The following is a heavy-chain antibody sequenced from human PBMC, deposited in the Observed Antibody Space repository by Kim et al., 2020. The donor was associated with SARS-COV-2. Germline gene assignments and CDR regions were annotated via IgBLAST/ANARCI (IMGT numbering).Heavy chain of an antibody. CDR1: GFTFDDYT. J-gene: IGHJ6*02. CDR3: AKDITGTDPTYGMDV. V-gene: IGHV3-43*01. D-gene: IGHD1-7*01. CDR2: INWDGGST. Sequence: GGSLRLSCAASGFTFDDYTMHWVRQAPGKGLEWVSLINWDGGSTHYADSAKGQFTISRDNSKNSLYLQMNSLTTEDTALYYCAKDITGTDPTYGMDVWGQGTTVTVSS.